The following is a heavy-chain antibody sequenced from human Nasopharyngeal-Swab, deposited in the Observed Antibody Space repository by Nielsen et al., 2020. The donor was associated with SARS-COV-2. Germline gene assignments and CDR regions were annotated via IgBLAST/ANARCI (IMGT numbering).Heavy chain of an antibody. J-gene: IGHJ4*02. CDR2: ISGSGGST. CDR3: ARVPYCSSTSCYDFDY. V-gene: IGHV3-23*01. Sequence: WIRQPPGKGLEWVSAISGSGGSTYYADSVKGRFTTSRDNAKNSLYLQMNSLRAEDTAVYYCARVPYCSSTSCYDFDYWGQGTLVTVSS. D-gene: IGHD2-2*01.